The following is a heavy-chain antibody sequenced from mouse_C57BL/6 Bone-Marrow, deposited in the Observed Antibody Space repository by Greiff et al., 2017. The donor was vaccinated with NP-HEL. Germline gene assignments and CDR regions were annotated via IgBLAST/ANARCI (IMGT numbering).Heavy chain of an antibody. CDR3: VRRGAYGKGAMDY. D-gene: IGHD2-10*02. V-gene: IGHV10-1*01. CDR2: IRSKSNNYAT. Sequence: EVKLVESGGGLVQPKGSLKLSCAASGFSFNTYAMNWVRQAPGKGLEWVARIRSKSNNYATYYADSVKDRFTISRDDSESMLYLQMNNLKTEDTAMYYCVRRGAYGKGAMDYWGQGTSVTVSS. CDR1: GFSFNTYA. J-gene: IGHJ4*01.